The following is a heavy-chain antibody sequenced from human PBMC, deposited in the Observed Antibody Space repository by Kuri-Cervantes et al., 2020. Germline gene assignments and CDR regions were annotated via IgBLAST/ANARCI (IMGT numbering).Heavy chain of an antibody. J-gene: IGHJ4*02. D-gene: IGHD6-13*01. CDR2: IWHSGNT. CDR1: GGSITSFNW. Sequence: SETLSLTCAVSGGSITSFNWWTWVRQPPGKGLQWIGEIWHSGNTNYNPSLKSRVTISVDTSKNQFSLNLSSVTAADTAVYYCARETAATGYPFDYWGQGVLVTVSS. CDR3: ARETAATGYPFDY. V-gene: IGHV4-4*02.